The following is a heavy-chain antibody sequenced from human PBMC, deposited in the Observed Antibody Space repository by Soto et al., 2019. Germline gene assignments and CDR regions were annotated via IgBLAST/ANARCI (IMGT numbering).Heavy chain of an antibody. V-gene: IGHV3-11*06. Sequence: QVQLVESGGGLVKPGGSLRLSCAASGFTFSDYYMSWIRQAPGKGLEWVSYISSSSSYTNYADSVKGRFTISRDNAKNSMYLQMNSLRAEDTAVYYCARDPGGGSARGGYYGMDVWGQGTTVTVSS. J-gene: IGHJ6*02. CDR1: GFTFSDYY. CDR3: ARDPGGGSARGGYYGMDV. CDR2: ISSSSSYT. D-gene: IGHD2-15*01.